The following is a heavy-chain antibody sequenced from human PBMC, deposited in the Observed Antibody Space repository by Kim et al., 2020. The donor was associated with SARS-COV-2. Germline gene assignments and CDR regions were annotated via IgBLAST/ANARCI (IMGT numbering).Heavy chain of an antibody. CDR1: GFTFGDYA. Sequence: GGSLRLSCTASGFTFGDYAMSWVRQAPGKGLEWVGFIRSKAYGGTTEYAASVKGSFTISRDDSKSIAYLQMNSLKTGDTAVYYCTRVKAAARPGWFDPWGQGTLVTVSS. CDR2: IRSKAYGGTT. CDR3: TRVKAAARPGWFDP. D-gene: IGHD6-13*01. V-gene: IGHV3-49*04. J-gene: IGHJ5*02.